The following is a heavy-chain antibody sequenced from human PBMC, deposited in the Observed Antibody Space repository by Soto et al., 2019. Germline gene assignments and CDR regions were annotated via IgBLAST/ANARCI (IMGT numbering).Heavy chain of an antibody. CDR3: ARSLLQGDF. D-gene: IGHD2-21*01. J-gene: IGHJ4*02. CDR2: INPNGGSK. V-gene: IGHV1-46*01. CDR1: GYLFIHYY. Sequence: QVQLVQSGAEVKKPGASVKVSCKASGYLFIHYYIHWVRQAPGQGLEWMAIINPNGGSKNYAQKCQGRVTVTRDTSTSTDYIELNRLGSDDTAVYICARSLLQGDFWGQGTLFTVSS.